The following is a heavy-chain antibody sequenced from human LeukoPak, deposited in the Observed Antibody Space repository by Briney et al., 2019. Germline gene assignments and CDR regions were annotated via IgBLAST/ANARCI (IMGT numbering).Heavy chain of an antibody. CDR2: IYHSGST. Sequence: PSQTLSLTCAVSGGSISSGGYSWSWIRQPPGKGLEWIGYIYHSGSTYYNPSLKSRVTISVDRSKNQFSLKLSSVTAADTAVYYCARGAYGSGSYYNGYYYYGMDVWGKGTTVTVSS. V-gene: IGHV4-30-2*01. J-gene: IGHJ6*04. CDR3: ARGAYGSGSYYNGYYYYGMDV. CDR1: GGSISSGGYS. D-gene: IGHD3-10*01.